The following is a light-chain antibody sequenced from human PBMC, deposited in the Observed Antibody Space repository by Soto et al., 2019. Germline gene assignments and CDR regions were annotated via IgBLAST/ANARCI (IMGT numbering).Light chain of an antibody. J-gene: IGKJ4*01. CDR3: QQCRNWPLT. Sequence: EIVMTQSPATLSVSPGEGATLSCKASQNVYNNLAWYQQRPGQPPRLLIYDASTRATGISARVSGSGYGTEFTLTISSLQSEEFAVYFCQQCRNWPLTFGGGPKVEIK. CDR1: QNVYNN. CDR2: DAS. V-gene: IGKV3-15*01.